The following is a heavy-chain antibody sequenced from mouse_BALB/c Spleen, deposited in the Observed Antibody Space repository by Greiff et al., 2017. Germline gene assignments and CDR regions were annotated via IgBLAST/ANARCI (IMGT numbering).Heavy chain of an antibody. V-gene: IGHV5-6*02. D-gene: IGHD2-2*01. J-gene: IGHJ4*01. CDR1: GFTFSSYG. CDR3: ARRDYGYDVDAMDY. CDR2: ISSGGSYT. Sequence: DVMLVESGGDLVKPGGSLKLSCAASGFTFSSYGMSWVRQTPDKRLEWVATISSGGSYTYYPDSVKGRFTISRDNAKNTLYLQMSSLKSEDTAMYYCARRDYGYDVDAMDYWGQGTSVTVSS.